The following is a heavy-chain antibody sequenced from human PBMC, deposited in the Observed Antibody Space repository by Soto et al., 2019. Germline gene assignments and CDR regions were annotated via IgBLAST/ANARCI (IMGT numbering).Heavy chain of an antibody. J-gene: IGHJ3*02. CDR2: IFSNDEK. D-gene: IGHD3-9*01. CDR3: ARIRMGILTGSGAFDI. Sequence: QVTLKESGPVLVNPTETLTLTCTVSGFSLSNARMGVSWIRQPPGKALEWLAHIFSNDEKSYSTSLKSRLTISKDTSKSQVVLTMTNMDPVDTATYYCARIRMGILTGSGAFDIWGQGTMVTVSS. V-gene: IGHV2-26*01. CDR1: GFSLSNARMG.